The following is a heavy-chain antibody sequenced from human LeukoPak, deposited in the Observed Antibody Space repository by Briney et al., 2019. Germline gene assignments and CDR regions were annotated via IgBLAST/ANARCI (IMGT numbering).Heavy chain of an antibody. D-gene: IGHD1-20*01. Sequence: GGSLRLSCTTSAFAFSNYEMHWVRQAPGKGLEWVANIKEDGSEKYYVDSVKGRFTISRDNAKNSLYLQMNSLRAEDTAVYYCARDEYNWNVDAFDIWGQGTVVTVSS. CDR3: ARDEYNWNVDAFDI. CDR2: IKEDGSEK. CDR1: AFAFSNYE. V-gene: IGHV3-7*01. J-gene: IGHJ3*02.